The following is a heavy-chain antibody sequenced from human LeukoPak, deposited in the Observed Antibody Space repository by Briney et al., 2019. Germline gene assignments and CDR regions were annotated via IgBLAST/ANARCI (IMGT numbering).Heavy chain of an antibody. CDR2: INSRGSGE. D-gene: IGHD2-8*01. J-gene: IGHJ4*02. CDR1: GFTFSRYD. V-gene: IGHV3-21*01. Sequence: TGGSLRLSRTASGFTFSRYDMSWVRQAPGKGLEWISSINSRGSGEYYADSVKGRFTISRDNAKNSLYLQMNRLRAEDTAVYYCAREGSIVPHQDLDYWGQGTLVTVSS. CDR3: AREGSIVPHQDLDY.